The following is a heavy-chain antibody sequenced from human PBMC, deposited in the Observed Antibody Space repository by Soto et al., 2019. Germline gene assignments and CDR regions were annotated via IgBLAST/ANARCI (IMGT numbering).Heavy chain of an antibody. CDR1: GYTFTSYY. V-gene: IGHV1-46*01. D-gene: IGHD2-8*02. CDR2: INPSGGST. CDR3: ARGKDIVLPGPNWFDP. Sequence: GASVKVSCKASGYTFTSYYMHWVRQAPGQGLEWMGIINPSGGSTSYAQKFQGRVTMTRDTSIRTAYLELRSLISDDTAVYYCARGKDIVLPGPNWFDPWGQGTLVTVSS. J-gene: IGHJ5*02.